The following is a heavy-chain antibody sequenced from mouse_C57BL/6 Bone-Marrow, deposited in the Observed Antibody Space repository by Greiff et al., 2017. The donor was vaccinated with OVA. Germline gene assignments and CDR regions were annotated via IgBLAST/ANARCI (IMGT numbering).Heavy chain of an antibody. V-gene: IGHV1-55*01. CDR2: IYPGSGST. D-gene: IGHD1-1*01. CDR1: GYTFTSYW. J-gene: IGHJ1*03. CDR3: ARRRGYYGSSYNWYFDV. Sequence: QVQLKQPGAELVKPGASVKMSCKASGYTFTSYWITWVKQRPGQGLEWIGDIYPGSGSTNYNEKFKSKATLTVDTSSSTAYMQLSSLTSEDSAVYYCARRRGYYGSSYNWYFDVWGTGTTVTVSS.